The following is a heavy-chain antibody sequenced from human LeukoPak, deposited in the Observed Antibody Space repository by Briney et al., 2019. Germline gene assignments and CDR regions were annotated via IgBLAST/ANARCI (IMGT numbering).Heavy chain of an antibody. D-gene: IGHD2-15*01. V-gene: IGHV4-31*03. CDR1: GGSISSNAYY. Sequence: TSETLSLTCTVSGGSISSNAYYWAWIRQHPGKGLEWIGYIYYTGGTYYNPSLKSRVTISMDTSRNQFSLMLSSVTAADTAVYYCAKDRAGFCSGGSCYTTFDPWGQGTLVTVSS. CDR3: AKDRAGFCSGGSCYTTFDP. CDR2: IYYTGGT. J-gene: IGHJ5*02.